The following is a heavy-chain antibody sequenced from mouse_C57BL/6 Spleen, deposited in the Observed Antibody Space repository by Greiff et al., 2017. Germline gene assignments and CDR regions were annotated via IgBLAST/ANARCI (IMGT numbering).Heavy chain of an antibody. CDR1: GFTFSSYA. CDR2: ISDGGSYT. J-gene: IGHJ2*01. Sequence: EVMLVESGGGLVKPGGSLKLSCAASGFTFSSYAMSWVRQTPEKRLEWVATISDGGSYTYYPDNVKGRFTISRDNAKNNLYLQMSHLKSEDTAMYYCAREWGGNYPYFDYWGQGTTLTVSS. CDR3: AREWGGNYPYFDY. V-gene: IGHV5-4*01. D-gene: IGHD2-1*01.